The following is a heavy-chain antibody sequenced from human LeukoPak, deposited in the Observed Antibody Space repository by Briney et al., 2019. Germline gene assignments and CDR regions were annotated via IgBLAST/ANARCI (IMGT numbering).Heavy chain of an antibody. CDR1: GGSISIYY. Sequence: SETLSLTCTVSGGSISIYYWSWIRQPPGKGLEWIGYIYNSGSTIYNPSLESRVTISVDTSKNQFSLKLTSVTAADTAVYYCVRGRELGYWGQGTLVTVSS. D-gene: IGHD7-27*01. J-gene: IGHJ4*02. CDR3: VRGRELGY. V-gene: IGHV4-59*01. CDR2: IYNSGST.